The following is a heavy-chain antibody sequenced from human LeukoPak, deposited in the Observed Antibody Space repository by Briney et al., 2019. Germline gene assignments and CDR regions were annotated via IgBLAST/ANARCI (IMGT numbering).Heavy chain of an antibody. V-gene: IGHV3-48*01. CDR2: ISSSSSTI. Sequence: GGSLRLSCAASGFTVSSNYMSWVRQAPGKGLEWVSYISSSSSTIYYADSVKGRFTISRDNAKNSLYLQMNSLRAEDTAVYYCARATVTTLLERYYYYYMDVWGKGTTVTVSS. J-gene: IGHJ6*03. CDR3: ARATVTTLLERYYYYYMDV. CDR1: GFTVSSNY. D-gene: IGHD4-17*01.